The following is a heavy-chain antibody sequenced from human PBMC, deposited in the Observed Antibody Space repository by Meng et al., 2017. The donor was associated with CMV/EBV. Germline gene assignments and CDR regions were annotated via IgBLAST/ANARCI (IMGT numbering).Heavy chain of an antibody. D-gene: IGHD2-8*02. Sequence: PVRYGHEMKTPGAPSQASSKASGSPFTSYCITWVRQAPGKGLEWMGCISAYKGKTEYPQSLHGRVAMVTDTTTRIAHMVSTSISADDTAYYYCAKLRPWRYWPLDPFGPWGQGTLVTVSS. J-gene: IGHJ5*02. CDR2: ISAYKGKT. CDR1: GSPFTSYC. V-gene: IGHV1-18*04. CDR3: AKLRPWRYWPLDPFGP.